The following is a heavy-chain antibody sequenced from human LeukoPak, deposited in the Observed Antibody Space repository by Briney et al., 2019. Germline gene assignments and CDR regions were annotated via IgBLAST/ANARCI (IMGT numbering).Heavy chain of an antibody. CDR2: IYYSGST. J-gene: IGHJ3*02. CDR1: GGSMSSYY. V-gene: IGHV4-59*01. Sequence: PSETLSLTCTVSGGSMSSYYWNWIRQPPGKGLEWIGYIYYSGSTNYNPSLKSRVTILVDTSKNQFSLKLSSVTAADTAVYYCARDLSSGYYPDAFDIWGQGTMVTVSS. CDR3: ARDLSSGYYPDAFDI. D-gene: IGHD3-22*01.